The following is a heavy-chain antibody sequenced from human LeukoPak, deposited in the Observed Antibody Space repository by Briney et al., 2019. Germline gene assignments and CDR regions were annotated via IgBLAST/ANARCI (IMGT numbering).Heavy chain of an antibody. V-gene: IGHV3-7*03. CDR2: IKQDGSEK. Sequence: GGSLRLSCAASGFTFSSYWMSWVRQAPGKGLEWVANIKQDGSEKYYVDSVKGRFTISRDNAKNSLYPQMNSLRAEDTAVYYCARVASGSYQNYFDYWGQGTLVTVSS. CDR3: ARVASGSYQNYFDY. D-gene: IGHD3-10*01. CDR1: GFTFSSYW. J-gene: IGHJ4*02.